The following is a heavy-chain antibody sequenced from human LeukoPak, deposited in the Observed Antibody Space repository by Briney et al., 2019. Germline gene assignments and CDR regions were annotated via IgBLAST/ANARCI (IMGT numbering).Heavy chain of an antibody. J-gene: IGHJ3*02. Sequence: SVKVSCKASGGTFSSYAISWVRQAPGQGLEWMGGIIPIFGTANYAQKFQGRVTITADESTSTAYMELRSLRSDDTAVYYCARDLSDWQRPRPPNDAFDIWGQGTMVTVSS. D-gene: IGHD3-9*01. CDR2: IIPIFGTA. CDR3: ARDLSDWQRPRPPNDAFDI. CDR1: GGTFSSYA. V-gene: IGHV1-69*13.